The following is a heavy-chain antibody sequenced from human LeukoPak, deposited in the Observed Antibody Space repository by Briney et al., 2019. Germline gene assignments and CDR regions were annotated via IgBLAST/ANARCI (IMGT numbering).Heavy chain of an antibody. V-gene: IGHV3-7*01. CDR2: IKQDGSEK. D-gene: IGHD3-16*02. CDR1: GFTFSSYW. Sequence: GGSLRLSCAASGFTFSSYWTSWVRQAPGKGLEWVANIKQDGSEKYYVDSVKGRFIISRDNAKNSLYLQMNSLRAEDTAVYYCARVEGDDYVWGSYRYDYWGQGTLVTVSS. CDR3: ARVEGDDYVWGSYRYDY. J-gene: IGHJ4*02.